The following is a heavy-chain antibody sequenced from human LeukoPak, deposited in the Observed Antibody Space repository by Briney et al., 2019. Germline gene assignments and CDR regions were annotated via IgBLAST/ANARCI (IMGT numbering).Heavy chain of an antibody. Sequence: GGSLRLSCAASGFTFSSYSMNWVRQAPGKGLEWVSSISSSSSYIYYADSVKGRFTISRDNAKNSLYLQMNSLRAEDTAVYYCARMDRVVVPNHIDYYYMDVWGKGTTVTVSS. CDR3: ARMDRVVVPNHIDYYYMDV. V-gene: IGHV3-21*01. J-gene: IGHJ6*03. CDR1: GFTFSSYS. CDR2: ISSSSSYI. D-gene: IGHD2-15*01.